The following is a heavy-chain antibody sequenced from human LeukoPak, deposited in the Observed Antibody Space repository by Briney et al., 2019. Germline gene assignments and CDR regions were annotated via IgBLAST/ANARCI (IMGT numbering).Heavy chain of an antibody. V-gene: IGHV1-69*01. CDR3: ARDGPTYYYDSSGYKGNLYYYGMDV. CDR1: GGTFSSYA. D-gene: IGHD3-22*01. CDR2: IIPIFGTA. Sequence: ASVTVSCKASGGTFSSYAISWVRQAPGQGLEWMGGIIPIFGTANYAQKFQGRVTITADESTSTAYMELSSLRSDDTAVYYCARDGPTYYYDSSGYKGNLYYYGMDVWGQGTTVTVSS. J-gene: IGHJ6*02.